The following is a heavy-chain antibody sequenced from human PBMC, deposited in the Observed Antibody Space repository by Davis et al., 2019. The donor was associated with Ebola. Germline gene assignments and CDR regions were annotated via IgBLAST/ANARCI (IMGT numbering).Heavy chain of an antibody. CDR3: ARLNIVATTYDY. CDR2: IYYSGST. J-gene: IGHJ4*02. V-gene: IGHV4-30-4*08. D-gene: IGHD5-12*01. Sequence: PSETLSLTCTVSGGSISSGDYYWSWIRQPPGKGLEWIGYIYYSGSTYYNPSLKSRVTISVDTSKNQFSLKLSSVTAADTAVYYCARLNIVATTYDYWGQGTLVTVSS. CDR1: GGSISSGDYY.